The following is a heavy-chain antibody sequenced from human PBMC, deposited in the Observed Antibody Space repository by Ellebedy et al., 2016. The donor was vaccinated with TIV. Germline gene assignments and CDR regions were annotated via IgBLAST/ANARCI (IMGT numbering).Heavy chain of an antibody. Sequence: GESLKISCAASGFTFSSYAMHWVRQAPGKGLEWVAVISYDGRNKYYADSVKGRFTISRDNSNNSLYLQMNSLRAEDTAVYYCAKGSQWLGRTCFDYWGQGTLVTVSS. V-gene: IGHV3-30*04. CDR2: ISYDGRNK. J-gene: IGHJ4*02. D-gene: IGHD6-19*01. CDR3: AKGSQWLGRTCFDY. CDR1: GFTFSSYA.